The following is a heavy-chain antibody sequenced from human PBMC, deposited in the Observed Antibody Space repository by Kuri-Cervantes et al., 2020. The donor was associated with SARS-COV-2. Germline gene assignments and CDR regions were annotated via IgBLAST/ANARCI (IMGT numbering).Heavy chain of an antibody. CDR3: ARWPSWSGSIDY. Sequence: GSLRLSCTVSGGSISSYYWSWIRQPPGKGLEWIGYIYYSGSTNYNPSLKSRVTISVDTSKNQFSLKLSSVTAADTAVYYCARWPSWSGSIDYWSQGTLVTVSS. J-gene: IGHJ4*02. CDR2: IYYSGST. CDR1: GGSISSYY. V-gene: IGHV4-59*01. D-gene: IGHD3-3*01.